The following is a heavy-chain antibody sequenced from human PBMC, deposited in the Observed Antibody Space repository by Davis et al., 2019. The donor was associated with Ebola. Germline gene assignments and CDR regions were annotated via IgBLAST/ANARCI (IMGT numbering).Heavy chain of an antibody. D-gene: IGHD6-13*01. CDR3: ARAPPSSIAAAGREADY. Sequence: GESLKISCAASGFTFSDYYMSWLRQAPGKGLEWLSYISGGGSTIYYADSVKGRFTISRDNTKNSLYLQMNSLGAEDTAVYYCARAPPSSIAAAGREADYWGQGTLVTVSS. CDR2: ISGGGSTI. CDR1: GFTFSDYY. V-gene: IGHV3-11*01. J-gene: IGHJ4*02.